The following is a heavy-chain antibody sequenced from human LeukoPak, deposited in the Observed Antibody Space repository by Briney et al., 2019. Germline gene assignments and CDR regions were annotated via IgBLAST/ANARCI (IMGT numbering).Heavy chain of an antibody. CDR3: ARGRKYYYYYMDV. Sequence: SETLSLTCAVSGGSISSNSYYWSWIRQPPGKGLEWIGEINHSGSTNYNPSLKSRVTISVDTSKNQFSLKLSSVTAADTAVYYCARGRKYYYYYMDVWGKGTTVTVSS. CDR2: INHSGST. CDR1: GGSISSNSYY. J-gene: IGHJ6*03. V-gene: IGHV4-39*07.